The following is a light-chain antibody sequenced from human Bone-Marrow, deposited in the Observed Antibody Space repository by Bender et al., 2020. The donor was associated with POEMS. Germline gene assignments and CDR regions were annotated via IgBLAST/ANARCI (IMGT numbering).Light chain of an antibody. CDR1: KLGDKY. J-gene: IGLJ3*02. Sequence: SYELTQPPSVSVSPGQTASITCSGDKLGDKYACWYQQKPGQSPVLVIYQDFKRPSGVPERFSGSSSGNTATLTISGTQAEDEADYYCSSYTSSSTWVFGGGTKLTVL. V-gene: IGLV3-1*01. CDR3: SSYTSSSTWV. CDR2: QDF.